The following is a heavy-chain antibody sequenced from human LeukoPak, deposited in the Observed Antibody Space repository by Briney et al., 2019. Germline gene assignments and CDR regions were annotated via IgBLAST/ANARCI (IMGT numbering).Heavy chain of an antibody. CDR2: ISSSSSYI. CDR3: ARDYGVGFDY. D-gene: IGHD3-10*01. V-gene: IGHV3-21*01. Sequence: PGGSLRLSCAGSGFNFSSYYINRVRQAPGKGLEWVSSISSSSSYIYYADSVKGRFTISRDNAKNSLYLQMNSLRAEDTAVYYCARDYGVGFDYWGQGTLVTVSS. J-gene: IGHJ4*02. CDR1: GFNFSSYY.